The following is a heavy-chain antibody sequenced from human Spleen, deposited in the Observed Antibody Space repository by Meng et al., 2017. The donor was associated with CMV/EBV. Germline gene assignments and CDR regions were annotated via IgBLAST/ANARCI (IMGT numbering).Heavy chain of an antibody. V-gene: IGHV3-21*04. J-gene: IGHJ5*02. D-gene: IGHD3-3*01. CDR1: SYT. Sequence: SYTMNWVRQAPGKGLEWVSSISSGSSYLYYADSVKGRFTISRDNSKNTLYLQMNSLRAEDTAVYYCARVVTYYDFWSGYLQLNWFDPWGQGTLVTVSS. CDR3: ARVVTYYDFWSGYLQLNWFDP. CDR2: ISSGSSYL.